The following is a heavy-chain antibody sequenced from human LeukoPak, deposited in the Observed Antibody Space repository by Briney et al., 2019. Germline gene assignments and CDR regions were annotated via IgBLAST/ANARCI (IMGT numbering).Heavy chain of an antibody. CDR2: ISGSGAST. CDR3: ARVNAGHVFDI. V-gene: IGHV3-23*01. J-gene: IGHJ3*02. CDR1: GFTFTSYA. Sequence: GGSLRLSCAASGFTFTSYAMSWVRQAPGKGLEWVSAISGSGASTYYEDSVKGRFTISRDNSKNSLYLQMNSLRDEDTAVYYCARVNAGHVFDIWGQGTMVTVSS.